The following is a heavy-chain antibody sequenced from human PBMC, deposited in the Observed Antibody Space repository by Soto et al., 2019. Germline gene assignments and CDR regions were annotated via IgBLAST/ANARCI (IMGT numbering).Heavy chain of an antibody. CDR2: ISNDGSNK. V-gene: IGHV3-30*03. D-gene: IGHD5-18*01. J-gene: IGHJ4*02. CDR3: ARDRGYTYGFDF. CDR1: GFTFSDYG. Sequence: PGGSLRLSCAASGFTFSDYGMHWVRQAPGKGLEWVAFISNDGSNKYYADSVKGRFTISRDNAKNSLYLQMNSLRDEDTAVYYCARDRGYTYGFDFWGQGALVTVSS.